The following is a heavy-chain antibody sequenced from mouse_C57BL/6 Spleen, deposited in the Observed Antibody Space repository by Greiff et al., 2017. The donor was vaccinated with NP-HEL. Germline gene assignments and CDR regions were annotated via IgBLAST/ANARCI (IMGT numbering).Heavy chain of an antibody. V-gene: IGHV1-64*01. Sequence: VQLQQSGAELVKPGASVKLSCKASGYTFTSYWMHWVKQRPGQGLEWIGMIHPNSGSTNYNEKFKSKATLTVDKSSSTAYMQLSSLTSEDSAVYYCATITTVVVDYWGQGTTLTVSS. CDR1: GYTFTSYW. D-gene: IGHD1-1*01. CDR2: IHPNSGST. J-gene: IGHJ2*01. CDR3: ATITTVVVDY.